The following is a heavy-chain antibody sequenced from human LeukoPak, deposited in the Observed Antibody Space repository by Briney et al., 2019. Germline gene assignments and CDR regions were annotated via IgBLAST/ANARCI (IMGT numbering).Heavy chain of an antibody. J-gene: IGHJ4*02. V-gene: IGHV3-66*01. CDR3: MRDAS. CDR2: IFSGGGT. CDR1: GFTCTHYD. Sequence: GGSLSLSCAASGFTCTHYDMSWVREAPGKGLEWVSAIFSGGGTYYADSVKGRFILPRDISKNTLFLQMNSLRAEDTAVYYCMRDASWGQGTLVTVSS.